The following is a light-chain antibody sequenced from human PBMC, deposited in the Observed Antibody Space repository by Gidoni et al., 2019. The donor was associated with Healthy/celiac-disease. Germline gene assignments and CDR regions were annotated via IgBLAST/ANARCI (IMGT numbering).Light chain of an antibody. CDR1: QSVSSY. CDR3: QQRSNWPPVVT. V-gene: IGKV3-11*01. J-gene: IGKJ4*01. CDR2: DAS. Sequence: EIVLPQSPATLSLSPGARATLSCRASQSVSSYLAWYQQKPGQAPRLLIYDASNSPTGIPARFSGSGSGTDFTLTISSLDPEDFAVYYCQQRSNWPPVVTFXGXTKVXIK.